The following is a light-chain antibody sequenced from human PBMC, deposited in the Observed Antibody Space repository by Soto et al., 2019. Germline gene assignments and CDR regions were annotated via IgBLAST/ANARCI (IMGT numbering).Light chain of an antibody. CDR2: DVT. V-gene: IGLV2-14*01. CDR1: SSDVGGYDY. Sequence: QSVLTQPASVSGSPGQSVTISCTGTSSDVGGYDYVSWYQHHPGKAPKLVIYDVTYRLSGVSDRFSGSKPANTASLTISGLQAEDEADYSCSSYTSSSTYVFGTGTKVTVL. CDR3: SSYTSSSTYV. J-gene: IGLJ1*01.